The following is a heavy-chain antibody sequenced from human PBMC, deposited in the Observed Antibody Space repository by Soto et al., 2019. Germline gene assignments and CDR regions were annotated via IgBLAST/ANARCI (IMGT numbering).Heavy chain of an antibody. J-gene: IGHJ4*02. V-gene: IGHV4-59*01. Sequence: SETLSLTCTVSGSSISPFYWSWIRQPPGKGLEWLGYIHYTGSTKYNPSLKSRVTLSLGTSRNQLSLKLRSVTAADTAVYYCTRVGGYYGDYPNFDYWGPGTLVTVSS. D-gene: IGHD4-17*01. CDR1: GSSISPFY. CDR3: TRVGGYYGDYPNFDY. CDR2: IHYTGST.